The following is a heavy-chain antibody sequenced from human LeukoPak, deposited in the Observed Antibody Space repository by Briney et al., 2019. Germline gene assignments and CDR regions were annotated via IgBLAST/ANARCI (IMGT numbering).Heavy chain of an antibody. V-gene: IGHV1-2*02. D-gene: IGHD3-3*01. J-gene: IGHJ4*02. CDR1: GYTFTGYY. Sequence: ASVKVSCKASGYTFTGYYMHWVRQAPGQGLEWMGWINPNSGGPIYAQRFQGRVTMTWETSISTTYMELRGLRSDDTAVYYCARGGNSVFGVVDYWGQGTLVTVSS. CDR3: ARGGNSVFGVVDY. CDR2: INPNSGGP.